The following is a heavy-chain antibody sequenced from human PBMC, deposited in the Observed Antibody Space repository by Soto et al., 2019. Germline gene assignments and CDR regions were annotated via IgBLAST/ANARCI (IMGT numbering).Heavy chain of an antibody. CDR1: GFTFSSYA. CDR2: ISGSGGST. D-gene: IGHD2-2*01. CDR3: AKVGDVVVPAATPIDAFDI. Sequence: GGSLRLSCAASGFTFSSYAMSWVRQAPGKGLEWVSAISGSGGSTYYADSVKGRFTISRDNSKNTLYLQMNSLRAEDTAVYYCAKVGDVVVPAATPIDAFDIWGQGTMVTVSS. J-gene: IGHJ3*02. V-gene: IGHV3-23*01.